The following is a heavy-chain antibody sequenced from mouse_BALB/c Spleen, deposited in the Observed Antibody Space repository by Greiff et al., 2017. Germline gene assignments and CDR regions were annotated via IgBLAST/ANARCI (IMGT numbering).Heavy chain of an antibody. V-gene: IGHV5-6-2*01. CDR2: INSNGGST. CDR3: ARHYYRYLYYAMDY. D-gene: IGHD2-14*01. J-gene: IGHJ4*01. Sequence: EVQRVESGGGLVKLGGSLKLSCAASGFTFSSYYMSWVRQTPEKRLELVAAINSNGGSTYYPDTVKGRFTISRDNAKNTLYLQMSSLKSEDTALYYCARHYYRYLYYAMDYWGQGTSVTVSS. CDR1: GFTFSSYY.